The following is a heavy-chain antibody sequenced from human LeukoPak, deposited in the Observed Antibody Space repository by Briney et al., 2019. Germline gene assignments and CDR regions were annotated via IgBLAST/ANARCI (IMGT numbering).Heavy chain of an antibody. D-gene: IGHD6-19*01. CDR1: GFTFTHAW. V-gene: IGHV3-15*05. Sequence: GGSLRLSCAASGFTFTHAWMSWVRQAPGKGLEWVGRIKSKTDGGTTDYAAPVKGRFTISRDDSKNTLYLQMNSLRAEDTALYYCAKDIMRGSGWHYYGMDVWGQGTTVTVSS. CDR3: AKDIMRGSGWHYYGMDV. CDR2: IKSKTDGGTT. J-gene: IGHJ6*02.